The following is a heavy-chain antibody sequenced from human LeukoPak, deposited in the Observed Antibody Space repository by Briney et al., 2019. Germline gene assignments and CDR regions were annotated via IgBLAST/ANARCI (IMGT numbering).Heavy chain of an antibody. CDR1: GYTFTSYD. CDR3: AIRAPVDIVATLGERVKKGLDY. D-gene: IGHD5-12*01. J-gene: IGHJ4*02. V-gene: IGHV1-8*01. Sequence: ASVKVSCKASGYTFTSYDINWLRQATGQGLEWMGWMNPNSGNTGYAQKFQGRVTMTRNTSMSTAYMELSSLRSEDTAVYYCAIRAPVDIVATLGERVKKGLDYWGQGTLVTVSS. CDR2: MNPNSGNT.